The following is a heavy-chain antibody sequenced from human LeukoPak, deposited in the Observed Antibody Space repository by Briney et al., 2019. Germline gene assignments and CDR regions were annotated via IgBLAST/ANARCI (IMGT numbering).Heavy chain of an antibody. D-gene: IGHD4-23*01. CDR1: GGSISNSSYH. Sequence: SETLSLTCIVSGGSISNSSYHWGWIRQPPGKGLEWIGSIYYSGSAYYNPSLKSRVTISVDTSKDQFSLKLTPVTAADTAVYYCARHWVVTPNYWGQGTLVTVSS. J-gene: IGHJ4*02. V-gene: IGHV4-39*01. CDR2: IYYSGSA. CDR3: ARHWVVTPNY.